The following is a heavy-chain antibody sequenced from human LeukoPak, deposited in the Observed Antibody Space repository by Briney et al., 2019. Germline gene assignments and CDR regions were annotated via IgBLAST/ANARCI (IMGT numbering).Heavy chain of an antibody. CDR1: GFTFSDHY. Sequence: GGSLRLSCAASGFTFSDHYMDWVRQAPGKGLEWVGRTRNKANSYATEYAASVKGRFTISRDDSKNSLYLQLDSLKTEATAVYYWAGRVRDDYNYYFDYWGQGTLVTVSS. D-gene: IGHD5-24*01. CDR3: AGRVRDDYNYYFDY. CDR2: TRNKANSYAT. V-gene: IGHV3-72*01. J-gene: IGHJ4*02.